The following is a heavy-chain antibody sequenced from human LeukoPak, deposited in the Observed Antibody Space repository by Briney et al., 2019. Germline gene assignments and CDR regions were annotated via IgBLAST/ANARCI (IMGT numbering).Heavy chain of an antibody. Sequence: GGSLRLSCAHSGFTFSTYWMHWVRQAPGKGLMWVARITPDGSSTNYADSVQGRFTVSRDNAKNTLYLQMNSLRVEDTALYYCTKDTFGDRDYWGQGTLVTVSS. D-gene: IGHD2-21*01. CDR3: TKDTFGDRDY. CDR2: ITPDGSST. CDR1: GFTFSTYW. V-gene: IGHV3-74*01. J-gene: IGHJ4*02.